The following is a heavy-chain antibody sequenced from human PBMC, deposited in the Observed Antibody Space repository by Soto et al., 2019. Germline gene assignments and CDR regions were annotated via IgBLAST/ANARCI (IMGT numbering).Heavy chain of an antibody. CDR1: GYTFTSYG. J-gene: IGHJ6*02. Sequence: QVQLVQSGAEVKKPGASVKVSCKASGYTFTSYGISWVRQAPGQGLEWMGWISAYNGNTNYAQKLQGRVTMTTDTSTSTAYMELMRLISDDTAVYYCASSPGDYYGSGSYYSWGRAYYYYGMDVWGQGTTVTVSS. V-gene: IGHV1-18*01. D-gene: IGHD3-10*01. CDR2: ISAYNGNT. CDR3: ASSPGDYYGSGSYYSWGRAYYYYGMDV.